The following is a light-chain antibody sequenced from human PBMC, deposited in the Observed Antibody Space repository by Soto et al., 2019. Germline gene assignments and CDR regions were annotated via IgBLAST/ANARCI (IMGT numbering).Light chain of an antibody. V-gene: IGKV2D-29*02. J-gene: IGKJ5*01. CDR2: EVS. Sequence: DVVMTQTPLSLPVTPGQPASISCKSSQSLLHITGETFLFWYLQKPGQSPQLRIYEVSTRVSGVPDRVSGSGSGTDFTLEISRVETDDVGIYYCMQSTQLPPTFGQGTRL. CDR1: QSLLHITGETF. CDR3: MQSTQLPPT.